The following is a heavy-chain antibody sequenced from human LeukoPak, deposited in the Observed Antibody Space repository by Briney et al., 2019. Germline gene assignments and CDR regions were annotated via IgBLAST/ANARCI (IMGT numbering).Heavy chain of an antibody. Sequence: GGSLRLSCSASGFTFSTYAMHWVRQAPGKGLEYVSSITSDGGSTYYADSVKGRFTISRDNSKNTLYLQVNSLRPEDTALYYCVKDQSGSGSWWGQGTLVTASS. CDR2: ITSDGGST. V-gene: IGHV3-64D*06. CDR1: GFTFSTYA. D-gene: IGHD3-10*01. CDR3: VKDQSGSGSW. J-gene: IGHJ4*02.